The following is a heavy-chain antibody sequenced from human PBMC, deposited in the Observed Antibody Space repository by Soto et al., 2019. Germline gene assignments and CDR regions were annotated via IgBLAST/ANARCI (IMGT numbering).Heavy chain of an antibody. V-gene: IGHV4-39*01. CDR2: IYYSGGT. Sequence: SETLSLTCTVSGGSISSGSYYWGWIRQPPGKGLEWIGSIYYSGGTFYTPSLKSRVTMSVDTSNNQFSLKLSSVTAADTAVYYCARQASGYYYGWFDPWGQGTLVTVSS. J-gene: IGHJ5*02. CDR1: GGSISSGSYY. CDR3: ARQASGYYYGWFDP. D-gene: IGHD3-22*01.